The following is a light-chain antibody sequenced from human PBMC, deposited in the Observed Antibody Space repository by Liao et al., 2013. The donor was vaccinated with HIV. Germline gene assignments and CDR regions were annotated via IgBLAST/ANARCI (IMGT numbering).Light chain of an antibody. V-gene: IGLV3-1*01. CDR1: KLGDKY. J-gene: IGLJ1*01. Sequence: SYELTQPPSVSVSPGQTASITCSGDKLGDKYACWYQQKPGQSPVLVIYQDSNRPSGMPERFSGSNSGNTATLTISRVEAGDEADYFCQVWDSSSDHVFGTGTKVSVL. CDR3: QVWDSSSDHV. CDR2: QDS.